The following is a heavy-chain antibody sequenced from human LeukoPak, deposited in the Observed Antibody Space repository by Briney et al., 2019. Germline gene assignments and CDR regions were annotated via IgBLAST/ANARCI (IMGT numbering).Heavy chain of an antibody. Sequence: GRSQRLSCAASGFTFSSYGMHWVRQAPGKGLEWVAVIWYDGSNKYYADSVKGRFTISRDNSKNTLYLQMNSLRAEDTAVYYCARDHVLRFLEWLLLDWGQGTLVTVSS. CDR2: IWYDGSNK. CDR3: ARDHVLRFLEWLLLD. CDR1: GFTFSSYG. V-gene: IGHV3-33*01. D-gene: IGHD3-3*01. J-gene: IGHJ4*02.